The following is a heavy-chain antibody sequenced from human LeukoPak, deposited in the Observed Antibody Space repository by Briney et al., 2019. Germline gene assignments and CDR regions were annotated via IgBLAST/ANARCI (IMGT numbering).Heavy chain of an antibody. D-gene: IGHD6-13*01. Sequence: GGSLRLSCAASGFTFSSYAMSWVRQAPGKGLEWVAVISYDGSNKYYADSVKGRFTISRDNSKNTLYLQMNSLRAEDTAVYYCARPYSSSWGGYFDYWGQGTLVTVSS. J-gene: IGHJ4*02. CDR3: ARPYSSSWGGYFDY. CDR2: ISYDGSNK. V-gene: IGHV3-30*14. CDR1: GFTFSSYA.